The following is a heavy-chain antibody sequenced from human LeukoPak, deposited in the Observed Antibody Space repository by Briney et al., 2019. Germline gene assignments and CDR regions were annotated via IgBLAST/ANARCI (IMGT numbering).Heavy chain of an antibody. CDR1: GFTFSSYW. J-gene: IGHJ6*02. Sequence: GGSLRLSCAASGFTFSSYWMNWARQAPGKGLEWVASINDNGNVNYYVDSVKGRFTISRDNAKNSLYLQMSNLRAEDTAVYFCARGGGLDVWGQGATVTVSS. V-gene: IGHV3-7*03. CDR2: INDNGNVN. CDR3: ARGGGLDV. D-gene: IGHD3-16*01.